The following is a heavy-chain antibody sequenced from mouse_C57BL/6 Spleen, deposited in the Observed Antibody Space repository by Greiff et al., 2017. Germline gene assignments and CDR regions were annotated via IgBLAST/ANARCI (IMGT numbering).Heavy chain of an antibody. J-gene: IGHJ2*01. CDR2: IDPETGGT. CDR3: TRGYYYGSES. CDR1: GYTFTDYE. D-gene: IGHD1-1*01. V-gene: IGHV1-15*01. Sequence: QVQLQQSGAELVRPGASVTLSCKASGYTFTDYEMHWVKQTPVHGLEWIGAIDPETGGTAYNQKFKGKAILTADKSSSTAYMELRSLTSEDSAVYYCTRGYYYGSESWGQGTTLTVSS.